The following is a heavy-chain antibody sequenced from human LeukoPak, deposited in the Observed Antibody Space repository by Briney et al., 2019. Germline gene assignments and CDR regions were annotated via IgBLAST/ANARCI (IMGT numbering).Heavy chain of an antibody. CDR1: GGSISSSSYY. CDR3: ARCNFWSGYPFDY. CDR2: IYYSGST. D-gene: IGHD3-3*01. Sequence: PSETLSLTCTVSGGSISSSSYYWGWIRQPPGKGLEWIGSIYYSGSTYYNPSLKSRVTISVDTSKNQFSLKLSSVTAADTAVYYCARCNFWSGYPFDYWGQGTLVTVSS. J-gene: IGHJ4*02. V-gene: IGHV4-39*01.